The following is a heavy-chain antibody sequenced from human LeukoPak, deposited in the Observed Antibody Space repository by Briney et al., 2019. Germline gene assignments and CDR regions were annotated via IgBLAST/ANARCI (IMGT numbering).Heavy chain of an antibody. CDR3: ARFTPQGYGWGGYNRFDP. CDR2: IYYSGST. Sequence: SETLSLTCTVSGGSISSYYWSWIRQPPGKGLEWIGYIYYSGSTNYNPSLKSRVTISVDTSKNQFSLNLTSVTAADTAVYYCARFTPQGYGWGGYNRFDPWGQGTPVTVSS. V-gene: IGHV4-59*01. D-gene: IGHD3-16*01. CDR1: GGSISSYY. J-gene: IGHJ5*02.